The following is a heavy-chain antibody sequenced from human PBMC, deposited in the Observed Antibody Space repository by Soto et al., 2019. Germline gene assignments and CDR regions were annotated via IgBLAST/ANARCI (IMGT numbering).Heavy chain of an antibody. Sequence: EVQLVESGGGLVKPGGSLRLSCAASGFTFSNAWMNWVRQAPGKGLEWVGRIKSKTDGGTTDYAAPVKGRFTISRDDSKNTLYLQMNSLKTEDTAVYYWKPTALPFLEWLLLYLWGQGTLVTVSS. CDR1: GFTFSNAW. CDR3: KPTALPFLEWLLLYL. J-gene: IGHJ5*02. V-gene: IGHV3-15*07. D-gene: IGHD3-3*01. CDR2: IKSKTDGGTT.